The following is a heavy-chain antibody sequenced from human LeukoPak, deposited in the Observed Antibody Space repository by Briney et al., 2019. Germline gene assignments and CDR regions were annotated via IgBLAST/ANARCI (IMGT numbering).Heavy chain of an antibody. CDR2: IYSGGST. CDR1: GFTVSSNY. V-gene: IGHV3-53*01. J-gene: IGHJ6*02. D-gene: IGHD3-3*01. CDR3: ARDQLDDYDFWSGYYTRNYYYGMDV. Sequence: GGPLRLSCAASGFTVSSNYMSWVRQAPGKGLEWVSVIYSGGSTYYADSVKGRFTISRDNSKNTLYLQMNSLRAEDTAVYYCARDQLDDYDFWSGYYTRNYYYGMDVWGQGTTVTVSS.